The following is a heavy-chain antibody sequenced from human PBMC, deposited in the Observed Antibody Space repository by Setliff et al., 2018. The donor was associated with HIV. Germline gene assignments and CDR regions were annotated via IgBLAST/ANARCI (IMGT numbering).Heavy chain of an antibody. J-gene: IGHJ4*02. D-gene: IGHD5-12*01. CDR3: ARSAHDSETGY. V-gene: IGHV1-3*01. CDR1: GYTFTSYA. Sequence: ASVKVSCKASGYTFTSYAMHWVRQAPGQRLEWMGWINAGNGNTKYSQKFQGRVTITRDTSASTVYMDLSSLRSEDTAFYYCARSAHDSETGYWGQGTLVTVSS. CDR2: INAGNGNT.